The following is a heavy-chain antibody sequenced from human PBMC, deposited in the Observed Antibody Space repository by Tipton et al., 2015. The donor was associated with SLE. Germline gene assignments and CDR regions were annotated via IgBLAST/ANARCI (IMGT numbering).Heavy chain of an antibody. Sequence: TLSLTCTVSGVSISSGGHYWSWLRQLPGKGLEWIGYLYYSGSTEYNPSLKSRVTISIDTSKDQFSFRLTSVTAADTAVYYCARATDWNLSPDVWGKGTTVTVSS. CDR3: ARATDWNLSPDV. CDR1: GVSISSGGHY. D-gene: IGHD1-7*01. J-gene: IGHJ6*04. V-gene: IGHV4-31*03. CDR2: LYYSGST.